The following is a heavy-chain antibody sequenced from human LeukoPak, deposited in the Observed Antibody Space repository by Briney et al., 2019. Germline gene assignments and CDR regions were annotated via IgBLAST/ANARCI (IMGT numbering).Heavy chain of an antibody. J-gene: IGHJ4*02. CDR1: GYTFTGYY. CDR2: IIPNNGGT. V-gene: IGHV1-2*02. CDR3: ARANQNYFDY. Sequence: ASVKVSCKTSGYTFTGYYMHWVRQAPGQGLKWMGWIIPNNGGTNYAQKFQGRVTMTRDTSISTAFMELSRLRSDDTAIYYCARANQNYFDYWGQGTLVTVSS.